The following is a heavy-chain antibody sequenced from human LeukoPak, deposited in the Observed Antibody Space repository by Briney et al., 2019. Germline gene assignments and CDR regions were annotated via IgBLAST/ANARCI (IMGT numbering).Heavy chain of an antibody. CDR2: INPNSGGT. CDR3: ARVPTVTTYYFDY. Sequence: ASVKVSCKAPGYTFAGYYMHWVRQAPGQGLEWMGWINPNSGGTNYAQKFQGRVTMTRDTSISTAYMELSRLRSDDTAVYYCARVPTVTTYYFDYWGQGTLVTVSS. J-gene: IGHJ4*02. CDR1: GYTFAGYY. D-gene: IGHD4-11*01. V-gene: IGHV1-2*02.